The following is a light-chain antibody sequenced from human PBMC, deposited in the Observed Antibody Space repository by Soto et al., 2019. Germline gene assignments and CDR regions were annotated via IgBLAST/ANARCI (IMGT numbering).Light chain of an antibody. Sequence: DIHMSQSPSTLSVCVIGIVSIGFLASQTISSWLAWYQQKPGKAPKLLIYKASTLKSGVPSRFSGSGSGTEFTLTISSLQPDDFATYYCQHYNSYSEAFGQGTKVDIK. V-gene: IGKV1-5*03. CDR1: QTISSW. J-gene: IGKJ1*01. CDR2: KAS. CDR3: QHYNSYSEA.